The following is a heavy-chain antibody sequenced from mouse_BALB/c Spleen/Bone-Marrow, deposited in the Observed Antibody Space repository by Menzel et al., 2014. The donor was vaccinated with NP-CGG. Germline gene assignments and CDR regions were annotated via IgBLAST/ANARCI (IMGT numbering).Heavy chain of an antibody. D-gene: IGHD1-1*01. V-gene: IGHV5-12-1*01. J-gene: IGHJ4*01. CDR1: VFAFSSYD. CDR2: ISSGGGST. CDR3: ARPLYYYGSSPFYAMDY. Sequence: EVMLVESGGGLVKPGGSLKLSCAASVFAFSSYDMSWVRQTPEKRLEWVAYISSGGGSTYYPDTVKGRCTISRDNAKNTLYLQMSSLKSEDTAMYYCARPLYYYGSSPFYAMDYWGQGTSVTVSS.